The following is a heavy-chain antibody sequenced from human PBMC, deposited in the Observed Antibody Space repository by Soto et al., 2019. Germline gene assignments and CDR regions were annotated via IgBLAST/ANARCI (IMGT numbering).Heavy chain of an antibody. V-gene: IGHV3-21*01. CDR1: GFTFSSYS. D-gene: IGHD3-3*01. CDR2: ISSSSYI. J-gene: IGHJ6*02. Sequence: PGGSLRLSCAASGFTFSSYSMNWVRQAPGKRLEWVSSISSSSYIYYADSVKGRFTISRDNAKNSLYLQMNSLRAEDTAVYYCARDSDFWSGTFYYYYGTDVWGQGTTVTVSS. CDR3: ARDSDFWSGTFYYYYGTDV.